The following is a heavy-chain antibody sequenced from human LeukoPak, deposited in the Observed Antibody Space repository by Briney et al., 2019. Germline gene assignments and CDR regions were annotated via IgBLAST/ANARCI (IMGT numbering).Heavy chain of an antibody. CDR2: IIPIFGTA. CDR3: ARDFKMGFDY. Sequence: SVKVSCKASGGTFSSYAISWVRQAPGQGLEWMGGIIPIFGTANYAQKFQGRVTITADKSTSTAYMELSSLRSEDTAMYYCARDFKMGFDYWGQGTLVTVSS. CDR1: GGTFSSYA. D-gene: IGHD2-8*01. V-gene: IGHV1-69*06. J-gene: IGHJ4*02.